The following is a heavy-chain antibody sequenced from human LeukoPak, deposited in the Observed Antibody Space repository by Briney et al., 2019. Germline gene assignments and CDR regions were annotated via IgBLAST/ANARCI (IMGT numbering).Heavy chain of an antibody. Sequence: PGASLRLSCAASGFTFNNYSMSWVRQPPGKGLEWLSAITPSGRRTYYADSVNGLFTISRDNSMTSPYLQMHCLRAEDTAVYYCAKGRTYYCDDVQWYFDLWGRGTLVSVSP. V-gene: IGHV3-23*01. CDR1: GFTFNNYS. J-gene: IGHJ2*01. CDR2: ITPSGRRT. CDR3: AKGRTYYCDDVQWYFDL. D-gene: IGHD3-22*01.